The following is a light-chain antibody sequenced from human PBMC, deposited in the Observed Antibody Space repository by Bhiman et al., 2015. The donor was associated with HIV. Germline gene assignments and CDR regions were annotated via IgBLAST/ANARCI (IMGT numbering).Light chain of an antibody. CDR2: DVS. Sequence: QSAPTQPASVSGSPGQSITISCTGTSSDVGGYNYVSWYQHHPGKVPKLMIYDVSKRPSGVSNRFSGSKSGNTASLTISGLQAEDEADYYCSSYAGHNIYVFGTATKVTVL. CDR1: SSDVGGYNY. CDR3: SSYAGHNIYV. V-gene: IGLV2-23*02. J-gene: IGLJ1*01.